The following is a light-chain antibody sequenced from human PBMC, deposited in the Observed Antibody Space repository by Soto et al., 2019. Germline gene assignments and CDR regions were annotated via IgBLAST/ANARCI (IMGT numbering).Light chain of an antibody. CDR2: AAS. Sequence: DIQMTQSPSSLSASAGDRVTITCRASQSIATFLNWYQQKPGKAPKLLISAASSLQSGVPSRFSGSGSGTDFTLTISSLQPEDFATYYCQQSYSTPTFGQGTKVDIK. CDR1: QSIATF. V-gene: IGKV1-39*01. J-gene: IGKJ1*01. CDR3: QQSYSTPT.